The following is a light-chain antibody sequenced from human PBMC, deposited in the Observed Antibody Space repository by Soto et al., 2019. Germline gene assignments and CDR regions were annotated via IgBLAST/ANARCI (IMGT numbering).Light chain of an antibody. CDR3: QQRSNWPLT. J-gene: IGKJ4*01. V-gene: IGKV3-11*01. Sequence: EIVLTQSPATLSLSPGERATLSCRASQSVSINLAWYQQKPGQPPRLLIYHTSTRGTGIPARFSGSGSGTDFTLTISSLEPEDFAVYYCQQRSNWPLTFGGGTKVDIK. CDR2: HTS. CDR1: QSVSIN.